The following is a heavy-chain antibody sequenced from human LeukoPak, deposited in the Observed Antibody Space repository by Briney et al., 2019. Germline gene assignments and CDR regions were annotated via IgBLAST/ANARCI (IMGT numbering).Heavy chain of an antibody. CDR3: ARDRALYDSRRGYYYTEDDY. V-gene: IGHV3-7*01. Sequence: GGSLRLSCAASGFTFSSYWMSWVRQAPGKGLEWVANTNQDGSEKYYLDSVKGRFSISRDNAKSSLYLQMNSLRGDDTAVYYCARDRALYDSRRGYYYTEDDYWGQGTLVTVSS. CDR1: GFTFSSYW. CDR2: TNQDGSEK. J-gene: IGHJ4*02. D-gene: IGHD3-22*01.